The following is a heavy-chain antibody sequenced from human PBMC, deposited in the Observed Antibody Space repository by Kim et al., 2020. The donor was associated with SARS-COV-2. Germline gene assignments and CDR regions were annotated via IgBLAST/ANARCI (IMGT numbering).Heavy chain of an antibody. V-gene: IGHV4-39*01. CDR3: ARHFGGDTDY. D-gene: IGHD4-17*01. J-gene: IGHJ4*02. Sequence: STYNNPSLKSRVTISVDTSKNQFSLKLSSVTAADTAVYYCARHFGGDTDYWGQGTLVTVSS. CDR2: ST.